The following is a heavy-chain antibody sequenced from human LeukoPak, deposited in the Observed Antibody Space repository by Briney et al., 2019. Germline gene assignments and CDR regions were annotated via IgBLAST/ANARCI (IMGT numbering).Heavy chain of an antibody. V-gene: IGHV3-33*01. CDR1: GFTFSSYG. CDR2: IWYDGSNK. CDR3: ATGYYYDSSGYCSTDYYFDY. J-gene: IGHJ4*02. D-gene: IGHD3-22*01. Sequence: GGSLRLSCAASGFTFSSYGMHWVRQAPGKGLEWVAVIWYDGSNKYYADSVKGRFTISRDNSKNTLYLQMNSLRAEDTAVYYCATGYYYDSSGYCSTDYYFDYWGQGTLVTVSS.